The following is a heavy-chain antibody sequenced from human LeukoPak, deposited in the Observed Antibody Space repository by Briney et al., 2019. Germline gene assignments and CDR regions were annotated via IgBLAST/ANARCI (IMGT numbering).Heavy chain of an antibody. V-gene: IGHV4-61*02. CDR2: IYTSGST. CDR3: AGAQMELDY. CDR1: GGSISSGSYY. D-gene: IGHD1-1*01. Sequence: SETLSLTCTVSGGSISSGSYYWSWIRQPAGKGLEWIGRIYTSGSTNYNPSLKSRVTISVDTSKNQFSLKLSSVTAADTAVYYCAGAQMELDYWGQGTLVAVSS. J-gene: IGHJ4*02.